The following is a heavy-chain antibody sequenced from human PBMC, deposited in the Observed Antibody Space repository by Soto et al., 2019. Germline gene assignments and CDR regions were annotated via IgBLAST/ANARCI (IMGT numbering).Heavy chain of an antibody. Sequence: LSLTCTVSGGSISSGGYYWSWIRQHPGKGLEWIGYIYYSGSTYYNPSLKSRVTISVDTSKNQFSLKLSSVTAADTAVYYCARGDDSSSWSWFDPWGQGTLVTVSS. J-gene: IGHJ5*02. D-gene: IGHD6-13*01. CDR3: ARGDDSSSWSWFDP. CDR2: IYYSGST. V-gene: IGHV4-31*03. CDR1: GGSISSGGYY.